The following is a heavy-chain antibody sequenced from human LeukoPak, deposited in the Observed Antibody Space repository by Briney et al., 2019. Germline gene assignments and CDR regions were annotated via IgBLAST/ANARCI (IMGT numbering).Heavy chain of an antibody. V-gene: IGHV4-59*01. J-gene: IGHJ5*02. CDR3: ARDRHGSGSAHSFDP. D-gene: IGHD3-10*01. Sequence: PSETLSLTCTVSGVSISSYYWSWIRQPPGKGLEWIGYIYYSGSTNYNPSLKSRVTISVDTSKNQFSLKLSSVTAADTAVYYCARDRHGSGSAHSFDPWGQGTLVTVSS. CDR1: GVSISSYY. CDR2: IYYSGST.